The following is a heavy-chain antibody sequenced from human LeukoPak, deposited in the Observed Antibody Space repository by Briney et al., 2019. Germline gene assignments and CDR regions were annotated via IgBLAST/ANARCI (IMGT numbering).Heavy chain of an antibody. J-gene: IGHJ4*02. CDR3: ARYGGRGGWYFDY. CDR2: ISSSSSTI. CDR1: GFTFSSYS. D-gene: IGHD6-19*01. V-gene: IGHV3-48*01. Sequence: GGSLRLSCAASGFTFSSYSMNWVRQAPGKGLEWVSSISSSSSTIYYADSVKGRFTISRDNAKNSLYLQMNSLRAEDTAVYYCARYGGRGGWYFDYWGQGTLVTVSS.